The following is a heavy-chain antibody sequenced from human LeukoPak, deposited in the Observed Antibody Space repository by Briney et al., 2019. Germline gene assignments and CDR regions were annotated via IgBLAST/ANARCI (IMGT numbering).Heavy chain of an antibody. J-gene: IGHJ6*04. CDR2: VKQDGSEK. D-gene: IGHD3-10*02. CDR3: AELGITMIGGV. Sequence: GGSLRLSCAASGFTFSSYWMSWVRQAPGKGLEWVANVKQDGSEKYYVDSVKGRFTISRDNAKNSLYLQMNSLRAEDTAVYYCAELGITMIGGVWGKGTTVTISS. CDR1: GFTFSSYW. V-gene: IGHV3-7*01.